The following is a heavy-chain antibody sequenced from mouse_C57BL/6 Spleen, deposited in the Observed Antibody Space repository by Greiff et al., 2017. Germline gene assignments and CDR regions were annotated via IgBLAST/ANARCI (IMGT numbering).Heavy chain of an antibody. CDR3: ARRRVTTVGGYFDV. CDR2: IYPRSGNT. CDR1: GYTFTSYG. Sequence: QVQLQQSGAELARPGASVKLSCKASGYTFTSYGISWVKQRTGQGLEWIGEIYPRSGNTYYNEKFKGKATRTADKSSSTAYMELRSLTSEDSAVYFCARRRVTTVGGYFDVWGTGTTVTVSS. D-gene: IGHD1-1*01. V-gene: IGHV1-81*01. J-gene: IGHJ1*03.